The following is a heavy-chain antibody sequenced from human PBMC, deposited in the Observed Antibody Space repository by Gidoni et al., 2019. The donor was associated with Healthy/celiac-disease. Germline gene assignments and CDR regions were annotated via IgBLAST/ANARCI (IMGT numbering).Heavy chain of an antibody. V-gene: IGHV1-18*04. CDR2: ISAYNGNT. J-gene: IGHJ4*02. CDR1: GYTFTSYG. D-gene: IGHD3-3*01. Sequence: QVQLVQSGAEVKKPGASVKVSCKASGYTFTSYGISWVRQAPGQGLEWMGWISAYNGNTNYAQKLQGRVTMTTDTSTSTAYMELRSLGSDDTAVYYCARDVRNYDFWSGFDYWGQGTLVTVSS. CDR3: ARDVRNYDFWSGFDY.